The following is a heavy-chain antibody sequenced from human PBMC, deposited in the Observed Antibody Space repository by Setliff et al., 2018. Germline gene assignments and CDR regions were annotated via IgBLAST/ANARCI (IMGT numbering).Heavy chain of an antibody. Sequence: ASVKVSCKASGYTFRQSIVSWGRQAPGQGLEWLGWIGVYSGNTYSAQRFQGRVSLTTDESTNTAYLELRGLRSDDTAVYYCMRLVRFCSRTVCQRTSGDEAWGQGTLVTVSS. V-gene: IGHV1-18*01. J-gene: IGHJ5*02. CDR1: GYTFRQSI. CDR3: MRLVRFCSRTVCQRTSGDEA. D-gene: IGHD3-3*01. CDR2: IGVYSGNT.